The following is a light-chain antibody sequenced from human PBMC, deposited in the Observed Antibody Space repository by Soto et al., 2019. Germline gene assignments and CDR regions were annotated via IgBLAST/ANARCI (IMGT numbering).Light chain of an antibody. CDR2: GAS. J-gene: IGKJ4*01. V-gene: IGKV1-12*01. CDR1: QGSGSW. Sequence: DIQMTQSPSTVSASVGDRVTITCRASQGSGSWLAWYQQKPGQAPTLLIYGASSLQSGVTSRFGGSGSGPDFTLTISSLQPEDFASYYCQQANSFPLTFGGGTKVEIK. CDR3: QQANSFPLT.